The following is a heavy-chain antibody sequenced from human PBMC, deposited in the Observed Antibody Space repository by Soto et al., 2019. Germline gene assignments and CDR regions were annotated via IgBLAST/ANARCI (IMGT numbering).Heavy chain of an antibody. CDR2: INHSGST. CDR1: GGSFSGYY. Sequence: PSETLSLTCAVYGGSFSGYYWSWIRQPPGKGLEWIGEINHSGSTNYNPSLKSRVTISVDTSKNQFSLKLSSVTAAHTAVYYCARAKIAARNFEYWGQGNLVTVSS. V-gene: IGHV4-34*01. J-gene: IGHJ4*02. CDR3: ARAKIAARNFEY. D-gene: IGHD6-6*01.